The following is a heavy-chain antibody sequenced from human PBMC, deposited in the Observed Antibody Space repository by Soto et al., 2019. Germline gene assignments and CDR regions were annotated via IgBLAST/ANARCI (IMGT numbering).Heavy chain of an antibody. CDR1: GFNFGDYA. Sequence: PGGSLRLSCSTSGFNFGDYAMTWFRQAPGKGLEWIGFIRSKTYGETIEYAASVKGRFNISRDDSQSIAYLQMNSLKTEDTALYYCTSRTRGYSGYDSNWYFDLWGRGTLVTVSS. CDR3: TSRTRGYSGYDSNWYFDL. D-gene: IGHD5-12*01. CDR2: IRSKTYGETI. V-gene: IGHV3-49*03. J-gene: IGHJ2*01.